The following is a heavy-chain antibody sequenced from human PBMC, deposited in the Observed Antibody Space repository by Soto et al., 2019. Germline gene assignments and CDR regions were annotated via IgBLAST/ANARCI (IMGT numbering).Heavy chain of an antibody. V-gene: IGHV4-30-2*01. CDR1: GGSISSGGYS. CDR3: ARVGRGTWLQRCIFDF. D-gene: IGHD5-18*01. J-gene: IGHJ4*02. CDR2: MYHSGST. Sequence: SETLSLTCAVSGGSISSGGYSWSWIRQPPGKGLEWIGYMYHSGSTYYNPSLKSRVTISIDRSKNQFSLKLSSVTAADTAVYYCARVGRGTWLQRCIFDFSRQGTLDIGSS.